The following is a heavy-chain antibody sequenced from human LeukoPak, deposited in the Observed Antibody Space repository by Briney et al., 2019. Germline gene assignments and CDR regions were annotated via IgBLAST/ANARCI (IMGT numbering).Heavy chain of an antibody. CDR1: GFTVSSNY. J-gene: IGHJ4*02. Sequence: GGSLRLSCAASGFTVSSNYMSWVRQAPGKGLEWVSVIYSGGSTYYADSVKGRFTISRDNSKNTLYLQMNSLRAEDTAVYYCARPVTATDRFYFFDSWGQGTLVTVSS. D-gene: IGHD2-15*01. CDR2: IYSGGST. CDR3: ARPVTATDRFYFFDS. V-gene: IGHV3-53*01.